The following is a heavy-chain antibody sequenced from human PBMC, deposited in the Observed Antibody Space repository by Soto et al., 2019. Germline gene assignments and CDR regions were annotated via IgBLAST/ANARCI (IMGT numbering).Heavy chain of an antibody. D-gene: IGHD5-18*01. Sequence: QVQLEQSGAEVKNPGASVKVSCKASGYTFSSHGISWVRQAPGQGLEWMGWIGAYDGDTNYAQNLQGRVIMTTDTSTSTAYMELTSLRSDDTAIYYCARDRGYSPDSFDIWGQGTMVIVNS. J-gene: IGHJ3*02. CDR2: IGAYDGDT. V-gene: IGHV1-18*01. CDR1: GYTFSSHG. CDR3: ARDRGYSPDSFDI.